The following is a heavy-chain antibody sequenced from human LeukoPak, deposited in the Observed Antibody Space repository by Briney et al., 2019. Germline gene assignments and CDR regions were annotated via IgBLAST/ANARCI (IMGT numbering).Heavy chain of an antibody. CDR2: IYYSGST. D-gene: IGHD3-22*01. J-gene: IGHJ6*02. Sequence: SQTLSLTCTVFGDSSSSGDYYWSWIRQPPGKGLEWIGYIYYSGSTYYNPSLKSRLTISIDTSNNQFSLKLSSVTAADTAVYYCARGDYDLLYGMDVWGQGTTVTVSS. CDR1: GDSSSSGDYY. CDR3: ARGDYDLLYGMDV. V-gene: IGHV4-30-4*01.